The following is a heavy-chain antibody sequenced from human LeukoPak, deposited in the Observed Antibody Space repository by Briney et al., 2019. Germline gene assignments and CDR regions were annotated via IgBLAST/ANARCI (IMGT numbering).Heavy chain of an antibody. V-gene: IGHV1-18*01. CDR3: ARDKEWSLDY. Sequence: ASVKASCKASGYTFTSNGISWVRQAPGQGLEWMGWISTDSGKSNSAQKFQGRVTMTRDTSTSTVYMEMRSLRSDDTAVYYCARDKEWSLDYWGQGTLVTVSS. D-gene: IGHD3-3*01. CDR1: GYTFTSNG. J-gene: IGHJ4*02. CDR2: ISTDSGKS.